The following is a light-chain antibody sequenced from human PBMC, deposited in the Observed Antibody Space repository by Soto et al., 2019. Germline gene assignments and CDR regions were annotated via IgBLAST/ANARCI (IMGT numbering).Light chain of an antibody. CDR1: QSISSW. J-gene: IGKJ4*01. Sequence: DIQMTQSPSTLSASVGDRVTITCRAIQSISSWLAWYQQKPGKAPKLLIYKASSLESGVPSRFSGSGSGTEFTLTISSLQPDDFATYYCQQYNSYSRALTFCGGTKVDIK. CDR3: QQYNSYSRALT. V-gene: IGKV1-5*03. CDR2: KAS.